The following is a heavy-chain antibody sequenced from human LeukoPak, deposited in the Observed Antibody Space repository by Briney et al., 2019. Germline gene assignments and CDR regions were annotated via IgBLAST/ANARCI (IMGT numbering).Heavy chain of an antibody. Sequence: SETLPLTCTVSGGSISSYYWGWIRQPPGKGLEWIGYIYYSGSTNYSPSLKSRVTISVDTSKNQFSLKLSSVTAADTAVYYCARDAGSGFDYWGQGTLVTVSS. D-gene: IGHD3-10*01. V-gene: IGHV4-59*01. CDR1: GGSISSYY. CDR2: IYYSGST. CDR3: ARDAGSGFDY. J-gene: IGHJ4*02.